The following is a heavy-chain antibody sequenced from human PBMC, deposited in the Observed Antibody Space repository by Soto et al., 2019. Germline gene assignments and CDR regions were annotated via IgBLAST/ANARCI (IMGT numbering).Heavy chain of an antibody. V-gene: IGHV1-3*01. D-gene: IGHD2-15*01. CDR1: GYTFTSYA. J-gene: IGHJ1*01. Sequence: ASVKVSCKASGYTFTSYAMHWVRQAPGQRLEWMGWINAGNGNTKYSQKFQGRVTITRDTSASTAYMELSSLRSEDTAVYYCARTDYCSGGSRSEYFQHWGQGTLVTVSS. CDR3: ARTDYCSGGSRSEYFQH. CDR2: INAGNGNT.